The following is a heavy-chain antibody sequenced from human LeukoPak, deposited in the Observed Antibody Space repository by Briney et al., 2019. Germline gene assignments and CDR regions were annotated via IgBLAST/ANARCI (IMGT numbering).Heavy chain of an antibody. V-gene: IGHV1-2*02. J-gene: IGHJ4*02. CDR1: GYTFTDYF. Sequence: ASVKASCKASGYTFTDYFMHWVRQAPGQGLEWMGWINPNTGDTNLAQKFQGRVTLTRDTSINTAYMYLSGLRSDDTSVYYCARVASGTSGWYLYFFDYWGQGTLVTVSS. D-gene: IGHD6-19*01. CDR3: ARVASGTSGWYLYFFDY. CDR2: INPNTGDT.